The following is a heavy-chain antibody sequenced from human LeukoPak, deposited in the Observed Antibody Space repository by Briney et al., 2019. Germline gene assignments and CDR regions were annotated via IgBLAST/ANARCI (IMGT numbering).Heavy chain of an antibody. J-gene: IGHJ6*03. V-gene: IGHV1-2*02. Sequence: ASVKVSCKASGYTFTGYYMHWVRQAPGQGLEWMGWINPNSGGTNYAQKFQGRVTMTRDTSISTAYMELSRLRSDDTAVYYCARDTSIFGVVSGDYYMVVWGKGTTVTVSS. CDR1: GYTFTGYY. CDR3: ARDTSIFGVVSGDYYMVV. D-gene: IGHD3-3*02. CDR2: INPNSGGT.